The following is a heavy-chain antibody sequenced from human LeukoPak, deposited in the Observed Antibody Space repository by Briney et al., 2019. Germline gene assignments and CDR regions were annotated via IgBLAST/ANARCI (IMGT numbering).Heavy chain of an antibody. D-gene: IGHD3-10*01. J-gene: IGHJ4*02. V-gene: IGHV1-69*13. Sequence: GASVKVSCNASGGTFSSYAISWVRQAPGQGLEWMGGIIPIFGTANYAQKFQGRVTITADESTSTAYMELSSLRSEDTAVYYCARGRITMVRGAIIKGDKPHYFDYWGQGTLVTVSS. CDR3: ARGRITMVRGAIIKGDKPHYFDY. CDR1: GGTFSSYA. CDR2: IIPIFGTA.